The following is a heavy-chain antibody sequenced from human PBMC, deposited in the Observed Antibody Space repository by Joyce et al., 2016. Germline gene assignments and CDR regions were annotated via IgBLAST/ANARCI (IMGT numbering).Heavy chain of an antibody. CDR3: ARGPRSNWGLVWFDP. Sequence: VQLQQWGAGVLKPSETLSLTCAVYGGSFSGYYWSWIRQPPGKGLEWIGEINHSGSTNYNPSLNSRVTISVDTSKNQFSLKLSSVTAADTAVYYCARGPRSNWGLVWFDPWGQGTLVTVSS. V-gene: IGHV4-34*01. D-gene: IGHD7-27*01. J-gene: IGHJ5*02. CDR2: INHSGST. CDR1: GGSFSGYY.